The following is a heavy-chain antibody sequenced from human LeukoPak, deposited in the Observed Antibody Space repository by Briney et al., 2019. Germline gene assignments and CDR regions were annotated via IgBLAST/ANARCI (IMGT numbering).Heavy chain of an antibody. D-gene: IGHD5-24*01. CDR3: ASISGLDGYNYYFDY. J-gene: IGHJ4*02. Sequence: ASVKVSCKASGGTFSIYAISWVRQAPGQGLEWMGGIIPIFGTANYAQKFQGRVTITADESTSTAYMELSSLRSEDTAVYYCASISGLDGYNYYFDYWGQGTLVTVSS. CDR2: IIPIFGTA. V-gene: IGHV1-69*13. CDR1: GGTFSIYA.